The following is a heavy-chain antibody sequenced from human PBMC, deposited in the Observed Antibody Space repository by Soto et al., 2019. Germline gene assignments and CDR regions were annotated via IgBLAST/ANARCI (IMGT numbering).Heavy chain of an antibody. Sequence: EVQLVESGGTLVQPGGSLRLSCAASGFTFSVHCMHWFRQTPGEGLVSLSRINPDSSHTDYADSVKGRFTISRDNAKTALDLEMESLRVEDTGVYFCARRKGASYSAFDTWGQGTKVTVSS. CDR3: ARRKGASYSAFDT. CDR1: GFTFSVHC. V-gene: IGHV3-74*01. J-gene: IGHJ3*02. CDR2: INPDSSHT. D-gene: IGHD2-15*01.